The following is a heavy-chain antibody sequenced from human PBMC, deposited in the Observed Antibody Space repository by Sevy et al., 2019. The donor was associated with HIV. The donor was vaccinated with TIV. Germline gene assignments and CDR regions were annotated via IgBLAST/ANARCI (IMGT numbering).Heavy chain of an antibody. D-gene: IGHD3-10*01. CDR1: GFTFSSYD. CDR2: IGTAGDT. V-gene: IGHV3-13*01. J-gene: IGHJ6*02. Sequence: GGSLRLSCAASGFTFSSYDMHWVRQATGKGLEWVSAIGTAGDTYYPGSVKGRFTISRENAKNCLYLQMNSLRAGDTAVYYGARVRPYYYGTGRGGDYYYYYGMDVWGQGTTVTVSS. CDR3: ARVRPYYYGTGRGGDYYYYYGMDV.